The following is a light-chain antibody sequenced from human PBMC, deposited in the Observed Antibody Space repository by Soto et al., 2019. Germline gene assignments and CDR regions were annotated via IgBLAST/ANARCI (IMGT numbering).Light chain of an antibody. J-gene: IGLJ1*01. CDR3: CSYAGSYTYV. CDR1: SSDVGGYNY. CDR2: DVS. V-gene: IGLV2-11*01. Sequence: QSVLTQPRSVSGSPGQSVTISCTGTSSDVGGYNYVSWNQQHPGKAQKLMIHDVSKRPSGVPDRFSGSKSGNTASLTISGLQAEDEADYYCCSYAGSYTYVFGTGTKVTVL.